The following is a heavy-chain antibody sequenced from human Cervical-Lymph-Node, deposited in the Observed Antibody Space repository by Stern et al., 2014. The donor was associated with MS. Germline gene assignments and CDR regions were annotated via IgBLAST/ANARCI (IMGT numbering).Heavy chain of an antibody. J-gene: IGHJ4*02. Sequence: QLQLQESGPGLVKPSQTLSLTCTVSGGSISSCRYYWIRLRPHPGKGLVWIVSIYSSGRTYYKPSRKRLVTLSVDKYTYQFFLKLSSVTAADTAVYYCARVSYDFWSGYYVFDYWGQGTLVTVSS. CDR2: IYSSGRT. V-gene: IGHV4-31*01. D-gene: IGHD3-3*01. CDR1: GGSISSCRYY. CDR3: ARVSYDFWSGYYVFDY.